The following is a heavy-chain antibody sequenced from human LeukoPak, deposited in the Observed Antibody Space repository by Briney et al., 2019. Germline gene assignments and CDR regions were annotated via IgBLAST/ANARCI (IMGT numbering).Heavy chain of an antibody. Sequence: PGGSLRLSCAASGFTFSSYEMNWVRQAPGKGLEWVSYISSSGSTIYYADSVKGRFTISRDNAKNSLYLQMNSLRAEDTAVYYCARLTTTVVTLGAFDIWGQGTMVTVSS. CDR2: ISSSGSTI. CDR3: ARLTTTVVTLGAFDI. J-gene: IGHJ3*02. V-gene: IGHV3-48*03. D-gene: IGHD4-23*01. CDR1: GFTFSSYE.